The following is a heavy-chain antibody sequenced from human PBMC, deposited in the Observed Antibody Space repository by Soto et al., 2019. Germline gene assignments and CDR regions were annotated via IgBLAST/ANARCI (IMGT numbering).Heavy chain of an antibody. J-gene: IGHJ4*02. CDR2: IYYSGNT. CDR1: GGSVSSGSYY. D-gene: IGHD5-18*01. V-gene: IGHV4-61*01. CDR3: ARGPLWPRQRFDS. Sequence: SETLSLTCTVSGGSVSSGSYYWSWIRQPPGKGLEWIGYIYYSGNTNYNPSLKSRVTISVDTSKNQFSLKLSSVTAADTAVYYWARGPLWPRQRFDSWGQGTLVPVSS.